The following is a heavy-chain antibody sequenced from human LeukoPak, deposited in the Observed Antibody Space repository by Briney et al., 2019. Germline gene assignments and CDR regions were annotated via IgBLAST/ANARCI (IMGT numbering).Heavy chain of an antibody. Sequence: GGSLRLSCAASGFTSSSYAMSWVRQAPGKGLEWVSAISGSGGSTYYADSVKGRFTISRDNSKNTLYLQMNSLRAEDTAVYYCAKDQRSGWYTPFDYWGQGTLVTVSS. D-gene: IGHD6-19*01. CDR2: ISGSGGST. CDR1: GFTSSSYA. V-gene: IGHV3-23*01. CDR3: AKDQRSGWYTPFDY. J-gene: IGHJ4*02.